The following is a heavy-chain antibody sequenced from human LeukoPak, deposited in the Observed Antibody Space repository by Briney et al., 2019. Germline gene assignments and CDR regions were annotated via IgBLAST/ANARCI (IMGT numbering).Heavy chain of an antibody. J-gene: IGHJ6*03. D-gene: IGHD3-10*01. CDR1: GGSISSYY. CDR3: ARVGGVYYGSGSLDAYMDV. Sequence: SETLSLTCTVSGGSISSYYWSWIRQPPGKGLEWIGYIYYSGSTNYNPSLKSRVTMSVDTSKNQFSLKLSSVTAADTAVYYCARVGGVYYGSGSLDAYMDVWGKGTTVTISS. CDR2: IYYSGST. V-gene: IGHV4-59*12.